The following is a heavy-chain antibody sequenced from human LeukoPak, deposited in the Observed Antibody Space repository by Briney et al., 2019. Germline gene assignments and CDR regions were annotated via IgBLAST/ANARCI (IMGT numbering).Heavy chain of an antibody. CDR3: ARGPFGNCGGGPCHLRDIDNWYDP. CDR1: GYTFTTYD. Sequence: ASVKVSCKASGYTFTTYDINWVRQAAGQGFEWMGWMNPKSGDAGYADKFQGRVAITRDTSINTAYLELSALTSDDTAVYYCARGPFGNCGGGPCHLRDIDNWYDPWGQGTLVTVSP. V-gene: IGHV1-8*03. D-gene: IGHD2-21*01. CDR2: MNPKSGDA. J-gene: IGHJ5*02.